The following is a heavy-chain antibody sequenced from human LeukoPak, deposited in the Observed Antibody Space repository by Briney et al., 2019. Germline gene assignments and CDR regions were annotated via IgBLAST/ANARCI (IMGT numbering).Heavy chain of an antibody. CDR1: GFTVSSNY. V-gene: IGHV3-53*01. CDR3: ARDLNSYDSSASGH. D-gene: IGHD3-22*01. CDR2: IYSGGST. Sequence: GRSLRLSCAASGFTVSSNYMSWVRQAPGKGLEWVSVIYSGGSTYYADSVKGRFSISRDNSKNTLYLQMNSLRAEDTAVYYCARDLNSYDSSASGHWGQGTLVTVSS. J-gene: IGHJ4*02.